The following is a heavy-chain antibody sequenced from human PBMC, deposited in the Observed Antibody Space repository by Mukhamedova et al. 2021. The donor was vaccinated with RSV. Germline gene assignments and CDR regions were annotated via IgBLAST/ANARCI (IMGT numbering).Heavy chain of an antibody. V-gene: IGHV3-30*02. D-gene: IGHD3-22*01. Sequence: GSNKYYADSVKGRFTISRDNSKNTPYLQMNSLRAEDTAVYYCAKTPADYYDSSGYLNYWGQGTLVTVSS. CDR3: AKTPADYYDSSGYLNY. J-gene: IGHJ4*02. CDR2: GSNK.